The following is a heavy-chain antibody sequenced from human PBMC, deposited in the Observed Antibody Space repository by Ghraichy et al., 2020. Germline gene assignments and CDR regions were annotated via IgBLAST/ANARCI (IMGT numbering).Heavy chain of an antibody. V-gene: IGHV3-33*01. CDR3: ARIGGGGGSRYSTAFDI. CDR1: GFTFSSYG. D-gene: IGHD2-15*01. CDR2: IWYDGSNK. Sequence: GGSLRLSCAASGFTFSSYGMHWVRQAPGKGLEWVAVIWYDGSNKYYADSVKGRFTISRDNSKNTLYLQMNSLRAEDTAVYYCARIGGGGGSRYSTAFDIWGQGTMVTVSS. J-gene: IGHJ3*02.